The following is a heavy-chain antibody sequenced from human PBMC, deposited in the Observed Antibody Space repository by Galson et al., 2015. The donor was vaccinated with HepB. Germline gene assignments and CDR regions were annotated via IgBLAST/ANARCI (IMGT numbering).Heavy chain of an antibody. CDR1: GFTFSDYY. CDR2: ISSSSSYT. V-gene: IGHV3-11*06. D-gene: IGHD3-10*01. Sequence: SLRRSCAAAGFTFSDYYMSWIRQAPGKGLEWVSYISSSSSYTNYADSVKGRFTISRGNAKNSLYLQMNSLRAEDTAVYYCARDRVPRTGIGPRDAFDIWGQGTMFTVSS. CDR3: ARDRVPRTGIGPRDAFDI. J-gene: IGHJ3*02.